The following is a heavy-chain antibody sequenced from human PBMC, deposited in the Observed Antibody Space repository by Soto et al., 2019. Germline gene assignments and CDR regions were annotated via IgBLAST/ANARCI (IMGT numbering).Heavy chain of an antibody. CDR2: INAGNGHT. J-gene: IGHJ4*02. V-gene: IGHV1-3*01. CDR3: ARSSGFYYVDY. D-gene: IGHD3-22*01. Sequence: ASAKVSCKASGYTFTSYSMHSVRQAPGQRLEWMGWINAGNGHTKYSQKFQGRVTITRDTSASTAYMELTSLRSEDMAVYYCARSSGFYYVDYWGQGTLVTVSS. CDR1: GYTFTSYS.